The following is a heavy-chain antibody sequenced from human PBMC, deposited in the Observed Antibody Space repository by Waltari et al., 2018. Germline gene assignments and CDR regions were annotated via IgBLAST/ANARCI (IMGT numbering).Heavy chain of an antibody. CDR2: MMPIYGTP. Sequence: QVQLVQSGAEVKKPGSSGKVSCKATGGAFGSYAITWGRQALGLGLEWVEGMMPIYGTPNFAQKFQGRGTFTAEESTTTAYMELTSLKSEDTAIYYCARRNLGYAFDIWGQGTLVTVSS. CDR1: GGAFGSYA. V-gene: IGHV1-69*12. D-gene: IGHD1-26*01. CDR3: ARRNLGYAFDI. J-gene: IGHJ3*02.